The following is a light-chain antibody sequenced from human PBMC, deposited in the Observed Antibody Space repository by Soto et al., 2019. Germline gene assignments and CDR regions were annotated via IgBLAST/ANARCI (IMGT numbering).Light chain of an antibody. CDR3: SSYAGSNNYV. Sequence: QSALTQPPSASGSPGQSVTISCTGTSSDVGGYNYVSWYQRHPGKAPKLMIFEVTKRPSGVPDRFSGSKSGNTASLTVSGLQAEDESDYYCSSYAGSNNYVFGAGTTLTVL. J-gene: IGLJ1*01. CDR2: EVT. V-gene: IGLV2-8*01. CDR1: SSDVGGYNY.